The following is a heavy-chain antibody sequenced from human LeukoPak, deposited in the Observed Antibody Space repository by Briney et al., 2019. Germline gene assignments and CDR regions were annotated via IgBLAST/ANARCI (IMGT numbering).Heavy chain of an antibody. D-gene: IGHD3-10*01. CDR3: ARDLMEVGAFIDY. Sequence: GGSLRLSCAASGFTFSSYWMSWVRQAPGKGLEWVANIKQDGSEKYYVDSVKGRFTISRDNAKNSLYLQMNSLRAEDTAVYYCARDLMEVGAFIDYWGQGTLVTVSS. V-gene: IGHV3-7*01. J-gene: IGHJ4*02. CDR1: GFTFSSYW. CDR2: IKQDGSEK.